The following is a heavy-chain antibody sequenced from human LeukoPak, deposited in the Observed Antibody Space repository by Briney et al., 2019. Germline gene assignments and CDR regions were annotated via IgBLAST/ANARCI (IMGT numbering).Heavy chain of an antibody. CDR3: VRELGGSYFSY. D-gene: IGHD1-26*01. CDR1: GFTFSSYE. CDR2: ISSSGSTI. J-gene: IGHJ4*02. V-gene: IGHV3-48*03. Sequence: GGSLRLSCAASGFTFSSYEMNWVRQAPGKGLEWVSYISSSGSTIYYADSVKGRFTISRDNSKNTLYMQMHSLRREDTAIYYCVRELGGSYFSYWGQGTLVTVSS.